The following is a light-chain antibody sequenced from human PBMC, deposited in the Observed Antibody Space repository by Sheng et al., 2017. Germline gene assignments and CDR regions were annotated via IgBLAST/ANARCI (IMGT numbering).Light chain of an antibody. CDR2: GNN. V-gene: IGLV1-40*01. CDR3: QSYDSSLSSYV. J-gene: IGLJ1*01. Sequence: QSVLTQPPSVSGAPGQRVTISCTGSSSNIGAGYDIHWYQQLPGTAPKLLIYGNNNRPSGVPDRFSGSKSGTSASLAVTGLQAEDEADYYCQSYDSSLSSYVFGTGTKVS. CDR1: SSNIGAGYD.